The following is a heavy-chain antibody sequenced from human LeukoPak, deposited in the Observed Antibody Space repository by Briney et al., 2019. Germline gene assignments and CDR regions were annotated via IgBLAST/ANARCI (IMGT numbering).Heavy chain of an antibody. CDR3: ARVYYYYYYMDV. V-gene: IGHV4-39*07. Sequence: SETLSLTCTVSGGSISSSSYYWGWIRQPPGKGLEWLGSVYYRGSTYYNPSLKSRVTISVDTSKNQFSLRLSSVTAADTAVYYCARVYYYYYYMDVWGKGTTVTVSS. CDR1: GGSISSSSYY. J-gene: IGHJ6*03. CDR2: VYYRGST.